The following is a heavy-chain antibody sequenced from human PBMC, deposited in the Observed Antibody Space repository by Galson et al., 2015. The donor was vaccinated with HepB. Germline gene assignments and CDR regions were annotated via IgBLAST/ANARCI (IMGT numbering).Heavy chain of an antibody. V-gene: IGHV3-30*02. CDR3: AKDRSSYSGSYLGYFDY. CDR1: GFTFSSYG. D-gene: IGHD1-26*01. CDR2: IRYDGSNK. Sequence: SLRLSCAASGFTFSSYGMHWVRQAPGKGLEWVAFIRYDGSNKYYADSVKGRFTISRDNSKNTLYLQMNSLRAEDTAVYYCAKDRSSYSGSYLGYFDYWGQGTLVTVSS. J-gene: IGHJ4*02.